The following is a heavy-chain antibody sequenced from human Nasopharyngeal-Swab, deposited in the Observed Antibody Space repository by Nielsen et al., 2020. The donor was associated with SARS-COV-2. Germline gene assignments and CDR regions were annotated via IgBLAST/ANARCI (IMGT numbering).Heavy chain of an antibody. J-gene: IGHJ4*02. Sequence: GESLKISCAASGFTFSSYSMNWVRQAPGKGLEWFSSISSSSSYIYYADSVKGRFTISRDNAKNSLYLQMNSLRAEDTAVYYCARVDRRGNYFDYWGQGTQVTVSS. CDR3: ARVDRRGNYFDY. CDR2: ISSSSSYI. V-gene: IGHV3-21*01. CDR1: GFTFSSYS. D-gene: IGHD3-16*01.